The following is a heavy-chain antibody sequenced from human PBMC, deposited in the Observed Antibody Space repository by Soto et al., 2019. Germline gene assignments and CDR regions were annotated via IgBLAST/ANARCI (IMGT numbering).Heavy chain of an antibody. D-gene: IGHD6-6*01. CDR2: ISVYIGNT. J-gene: IGHJ5*02. CDR3: ARDSLAARPGWFDP. V-gene: IGHV1-18*01. Sequence: GASVKVSCKPSGYTFITYGISWVRQAPGQGLEWMGWISVYIGNTKYGQKFQGRVTMTTDTSTNTAYMELRSLRSDDTAVYYCARDSLAARPGWFDPWGQGTLVTVSS. CDR1: GYTFITYG.